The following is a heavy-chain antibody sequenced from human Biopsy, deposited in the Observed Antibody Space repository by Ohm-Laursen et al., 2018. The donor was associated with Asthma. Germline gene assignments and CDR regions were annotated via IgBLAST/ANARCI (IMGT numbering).Heavy chain of an antibody. Sequence: GSLRLSCSASGFDFSDYTMNWVRQAPGKGLEWVSSISSLSRYKYYSDSLRGRVTISRDNAKSSLHLQMSSLRAEDTAVYYCARGGYCTSPTCPWGRYATDVWGQGTTVTVSS. D-gene: IGHD2-2*01. CDR2: ISSLSRYK. CDR1: GFDFSDYT. V-gene: IGHV3-21*01. J-gene: IGHJ6*02. CDR3: ARGGYCTSPTCPWGRYATDV.